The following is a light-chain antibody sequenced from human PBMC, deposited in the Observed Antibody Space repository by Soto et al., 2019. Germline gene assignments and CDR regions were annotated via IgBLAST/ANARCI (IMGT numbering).Light chain of an antibody. CDR3: QHYNSYSEA. J-gene: IGKJ1*01. CDR1: QTISSW. Sequence: DIQITQSPSTLSGSVGDRVTITCRASQTISSWLAWYQRKPGKAPKLLIYKASTLKSGVPSRFRGSGSGTEFTLTISRLQPDDFATYYCQHYNSYSEAFGQGTKVDIK. CDR2: KAS. V-gene: IGKV1-5*03.